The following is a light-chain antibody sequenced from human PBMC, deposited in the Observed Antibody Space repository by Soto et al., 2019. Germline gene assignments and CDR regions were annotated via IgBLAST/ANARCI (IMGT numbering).Light chain of an antibody. CDR2: GAS. CDR1: QSIDTIF. J-gene: IGKJ1*01. V-gene: IGKV3-20*01. Sequence: DIVLTQSPGTLSLSPGERATLSCRASQSIDTIFLAWYQQKPGQAPRLLIYGASTRSTGIPDRFGGSGSGTDFTLTISRLEPEDFAVYYCQHYDTSPSTFGQGTTVDI. CDR3: QHYDTSPST.